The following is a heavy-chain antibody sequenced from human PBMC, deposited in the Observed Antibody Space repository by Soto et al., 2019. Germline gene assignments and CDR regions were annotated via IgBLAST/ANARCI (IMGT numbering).Heavy chain of an antibody. J-gene: IGHJ3*02. D-gene: IGHD1-26*01. Sequence: GGSLRLSCAASGFTFSSYALSWVRQGPGKGLEWVSGISGSGDSKHYSDSLKGRFTISRDNSKNTLYLQMNSLRAEDTAVYYCAREDRSYSGGDAFDIWGQGTMVTVSS. CDR1: GFTFSSYA. V-gene: IGHV3-23*01. CDR2: ISGSGDSK. CDR3: AREDRSYSGGDAFDI.